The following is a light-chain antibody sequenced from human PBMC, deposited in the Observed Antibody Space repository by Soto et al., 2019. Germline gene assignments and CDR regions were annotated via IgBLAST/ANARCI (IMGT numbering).Light chain of an antibody. CDR3: QQRSNWPFT. V-gene: IGKV3-11*01. CDR2: DAS. J-gene: IGKJ5*01. Sequence: MMLSQSPATQSFPSGERATLSCRASQSVSSYLAWYQQKPGQAPRLLIYDASNRATGIPARFSGSGSGTDFTLTISSLEPEDFAVYYCQQRSNWPFTFGQGTRLEIK. CDR1: QSVSSY.